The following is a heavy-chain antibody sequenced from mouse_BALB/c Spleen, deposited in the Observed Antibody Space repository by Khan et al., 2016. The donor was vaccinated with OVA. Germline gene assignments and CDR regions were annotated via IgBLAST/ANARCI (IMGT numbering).Heavy chain of an antibody. CDR3: GKSEPDYYSIDY. V-gene: IGHV2-3*01. Sequence: QVQLKESGPGLVAPSQSLSLTCSISGFSLTSYGVNWVRQPPGKGLEWLGVIWGDGSTNYHSTLKSRLIITKDNSKRQVFLTLNSLQTDEAATYYCGKSEPDYYSIDYWGQGTSVTVSS. CDR1: GFSLTSYG. J-gene: IGHJ4*01. CDR2: IWGDGST.